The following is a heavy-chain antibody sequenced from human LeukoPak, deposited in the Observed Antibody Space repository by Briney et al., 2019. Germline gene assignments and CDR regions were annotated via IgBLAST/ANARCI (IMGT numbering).Heavy chain of an antibody. Sequence: SETLSLTCTVSGGSVSSYYWSWIRQSAGKGLEWIGRIYTSGSTNYNPSLKSRVTMSVDKSKNRFSLKLSSVTAAETAVYYCARETYYYGSGSRDYYMDVWGKGTTVTVSS. CDR1: GGSVSSYY. J-gene: IGHJ6*03. CDR3: ARETYYYGSGSRDYYMDV. CDR2: IYTSGST. V-gene: IGHV4-4*07. D-gene: IGHD3-10*01.